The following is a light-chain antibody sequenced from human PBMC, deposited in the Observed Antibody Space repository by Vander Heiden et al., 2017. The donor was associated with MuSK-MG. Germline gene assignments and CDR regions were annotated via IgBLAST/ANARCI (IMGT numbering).Light chain of an antibody. J-gene: IGKJ5*01. CDR3: QQNNNWPPIT. Sequence: EIVMTQSPATLSVSPGERATLSCRASQSVSSNLAWYQQKPGQAPRLLIYGASTRDTGIPARFSGSGYGKEFTLTISSRQSEDFAVYYCQQNNNWPPITFGQGTQVDIK. CDR2: GAS. V-gene: IGKV3D-15*01. CDR1: QSVSSN.